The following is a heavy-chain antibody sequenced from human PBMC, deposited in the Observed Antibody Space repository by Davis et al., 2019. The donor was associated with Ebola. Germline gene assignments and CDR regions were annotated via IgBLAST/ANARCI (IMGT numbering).Heavy chain of an antibody. Sequence: SETLSLTCTVSGGSISSYYWSWIRQPPGKGLEWIGEINHSGSTNYKPSLKSRVTISGDTSTNQFSLNVNSVTAADTAMYYCARTPQYSSYGSYFDSWGQGALVTVSS. J-gene: IGHJ4*02. D-gene: IGHD4-11*01. CDR2: INHSGST. CDR3: ARTPQYSSYGSYFDS. CDR1: GGSISSYY. V-gene: IGHV4-34*01.